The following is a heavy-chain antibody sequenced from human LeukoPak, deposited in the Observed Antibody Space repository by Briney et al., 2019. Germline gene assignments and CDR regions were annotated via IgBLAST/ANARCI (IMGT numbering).Heavy chain of an antibody. CDR3: ARGAKKNDYGRYYYYMDV. Sequence: SETLSLTCAVYGGSFSGYYWSWIRQPPGKGLEWIGEINHSGSTNYNPSLKSRVTISVDTSKNQFSLKLSSVTAADTAVYYCARGAKKNDYGRYYYYMDVWGKGTTVTVSS. D-gene: IGHD4-17*01. J-gene: IGHJ6*03. CDR1: GGSFSGYY. CDR2: INHSGST. V-gene: IGHV4-34*01.